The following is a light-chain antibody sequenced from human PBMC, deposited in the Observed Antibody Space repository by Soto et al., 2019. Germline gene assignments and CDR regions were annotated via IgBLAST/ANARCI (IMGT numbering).Light chain of an antibody. V-gene: IGKV1-5*03. CDR2: EAS. CDR3: QQYNSYSRT. J-gene: IGKJ1*01. CDR1: QSISSW. Sequence: DIQMSQSPSSLSASVGDTVTITCRASQSISSWLSWYQQKPGKAPKLLIYEASSLESGVPSRFSGSGSGTEFTLTISSLQPDDFATYCCQQYNSYSRTFGQGTKVDIK.